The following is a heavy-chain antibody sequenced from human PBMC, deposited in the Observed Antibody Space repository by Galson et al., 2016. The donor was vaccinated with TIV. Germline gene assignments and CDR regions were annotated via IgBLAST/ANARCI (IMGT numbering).Heavy chain of an antibody. Sequence: SVKVSCKASGYTFTRNSVHWLRQAPGQRLEWLGWISTDYGKTAYSQKFQGRVTITKDTSASTAYMELISLQSEDTAVYYCARSDSFDIWGQGTMVTVSS. V-gene: IGHV1-3*04. CDR1: GYTFTRNS. CDR3: ARSDSFDI. J-gene: IGHJ3*02. CDR2: ISTDYGKT. D-gene: IGHD1-14*01.